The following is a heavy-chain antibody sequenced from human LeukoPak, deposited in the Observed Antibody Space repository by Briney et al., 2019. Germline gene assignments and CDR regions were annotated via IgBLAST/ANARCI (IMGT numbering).Heavy chain of an antibody. CDR2: IYYSGST. D-gene: IGHD3-10*01. CDR3: ARGSYGSGSLFDY. Sequence: SETLSLTCTVSGGSISSGSYYWSWIRQPPGKGLEWIGYIYYSGSTNYNPSLKSRVTISVDTSKNQFSLKLSSVTAADTAVYYCARGSYGSGSLFDYWGQGTLVTVSS. CDR1: GGSISSGSYY. V-gene: IGHV4-61*01. J-gene: IGHJ4*02.